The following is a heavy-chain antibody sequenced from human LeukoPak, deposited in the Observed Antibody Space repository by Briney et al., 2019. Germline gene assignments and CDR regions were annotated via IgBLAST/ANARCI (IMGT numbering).Heavy chain of an antibody. J-gene: IGHJ5*02. Sequence: GASVKVSCKASGGTFSSYAISWVRQAPGQGLEWMGGIIPIFGTANYAQKFQGRVTITADESTSTAYMELSSLRSEDTAVYYCARDPRITMVRGAKLVNWFDPWGQGTLVTVSS. V-gene: IGHV1-69*13. CDR1: GGTFSSYA. CDR3: ARDPRITMVRGAKLVNWFDP. CDR2: IIPIFGTA. D-gene: IGHD3-10*01.